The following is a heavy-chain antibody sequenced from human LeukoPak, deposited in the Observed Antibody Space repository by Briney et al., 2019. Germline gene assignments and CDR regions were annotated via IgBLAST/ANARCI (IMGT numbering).Heavy chain of an antibody. D-gene: IGHD5-18*01. Sequence: QSGGSLRLSCPASGFTLRNSWMHWVRQAPGKGLVWVSRIINDGSATNYADSVKGRFTISRDNAKNMVYLQMDSLRAEDTAVYYCARDRGYASDYWGQGTLVTVSS. CDR1: GFTLRNSW. J-gene: IGHJ4*02. CDR2: IINDGSAT. V-gene: IGHV3-74*01. CDR3: ARDRGYASDY.